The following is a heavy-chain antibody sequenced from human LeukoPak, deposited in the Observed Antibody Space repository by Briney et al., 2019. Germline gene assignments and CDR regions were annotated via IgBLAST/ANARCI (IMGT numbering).Heavy chain of an antibody. J-gene: IGHJ4*02. CDR3: ARARSNWYGDY. D-gene: IGHD6-13*01. CDR2: IRSGSTYM. Sequence: PGGSLRLSCEASVFTFSTYSMNWVRQAPGKGLEWVSSIRSGSTYMYYADSVKGRFTISRDDAKKALYLQMNSLRAEDTAVYYCARARSNWYGDYWGQGTLVTVSS. V-gene: IGHV3-21*01. CDR1: VFTFSTYS.